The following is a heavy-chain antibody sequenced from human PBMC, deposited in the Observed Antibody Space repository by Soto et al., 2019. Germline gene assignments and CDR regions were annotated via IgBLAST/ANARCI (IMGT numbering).Heavy chain of an antibody. V-gene: IGHV1-46*01. CDR3: ARELAAAGR. Sequence: ASLKVSSKASGYTFTSHYIHWVRQAPGQGLEWMAIINPYGGSTNYAQKFRGRVTLTMDTSTSTVYMEVSSLRYEDTVAYYCARELAAAGRWRKGTLVIVGS. CDR2: INPYGGST. J-gene: IGHJ4*02. D-gene: IGHD6-13*01. CDR1: GYTFTSHY.